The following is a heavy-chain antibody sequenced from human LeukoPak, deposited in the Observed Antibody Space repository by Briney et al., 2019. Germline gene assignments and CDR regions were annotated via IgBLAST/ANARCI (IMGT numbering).Heavy chain of an antibody. CDR1: GYTFTSYD. D-gene: IGHD6-13*01. V-gene: IGHV1-8*01. CDR2: MNPNSGNT. Sequence: ASVKVTCKASGYTFTSYDINWVRQATGQGLEWMGWMNPNSGNTGYAQKFQGRVTMTRNTSISTAYMELSSLRSEDTAVYYCARAKPPNSSSWSYYFDYWGQGTLVTVSS. CDR3: ARAKPPNSSSWSYYFDY. J-gene: IGHJ4*02.